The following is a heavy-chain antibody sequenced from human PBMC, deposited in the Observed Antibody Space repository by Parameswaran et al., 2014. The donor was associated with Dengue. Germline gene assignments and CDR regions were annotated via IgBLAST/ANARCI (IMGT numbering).Heavy chain of an antibody. V-gene: IGHV3-49*02. Sequence: VRQMPGKGLEWVGFIRSKAYGGTTEYAASVKGRFTISRDDSKSIAYLQMNSLKTEDTAVYYCTREDYYDSSGYYYHDAFDIWGQGTMVTVSS. CDR2: IRSKAYGGTT. D-gene: IGHD3-22*01. CDR3: TREDYYDSSGYYYHDAFDI. J-gene: IGHJ3*02.